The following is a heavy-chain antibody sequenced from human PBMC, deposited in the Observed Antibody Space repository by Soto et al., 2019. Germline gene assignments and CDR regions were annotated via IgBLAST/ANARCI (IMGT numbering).Heavy chain of an antibody. V-gene: IGHV3-30*03. CDR2: ISYDGNNE. J-gene: IGHJ6*02. Sequence: GGSLRLSCAASGFPFSSYGMHWVRQAPGKGLEWVALISYDGNNEYYADSVKGRFTVSRDNSRNTLYLQMNSLRAEDTAVYYCARTRWELLSYYYYGMDVWGQGTTVTVSS. CDR3: ARTRWELLSYYYYGMDV. CDR1: GFPFSSYG. D-gene: IGHD1-26*01.